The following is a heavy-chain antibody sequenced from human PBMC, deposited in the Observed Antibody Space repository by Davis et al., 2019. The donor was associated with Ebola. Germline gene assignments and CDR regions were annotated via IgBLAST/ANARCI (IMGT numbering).Heavy chain of an antibody. CDR3: ARGGGWFDP. J-gene: IGHJ5*02. CDR2: VYHGGNT. CDR1: GDSISSRNW. D-gene: IGHD3-10*01. V-gene: IGHV4-4*02. Sequence: SETLSLTCAVSGDSISSRNWWSWVRQLPGKGLEWIGEVYHGGNTNYNPSLKSRVSISVDTSRHQFSLKLNSVTAADTAVYFCARGGGWFDPWGQGTLVTVSS.